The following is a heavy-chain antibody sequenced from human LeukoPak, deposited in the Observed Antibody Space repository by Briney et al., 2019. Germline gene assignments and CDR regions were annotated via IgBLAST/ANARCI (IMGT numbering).Heavy chain of an antibody. J-gene: IGHJ4*02. V-gene: IGHV3-30*18. CDR3: AKSESGYNDYVSGGFDY. D-gene: IGHD5-12*01. Sequence: GRSLRLSCAASGFTFSYYGMHWVRRAPGKGLEWVAVISYYGGNQYYVDSVKGRFTISRDNSKNTLYLQMISLRVEDTAVYYCAKSESGYNDYVSGGFDYWGQGTLVTVSS. CDR1: GFTFSYYG. CDR2: ISYYGGNQ.